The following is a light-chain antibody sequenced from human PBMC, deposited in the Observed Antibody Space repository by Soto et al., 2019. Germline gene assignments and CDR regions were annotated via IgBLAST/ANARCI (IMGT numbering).Light chain of an antibody. J-gene: IGLJ1*01. CDR3: CSYAGSSSSI. Sequence: QSALTQPASVSGSPGQSITISCSGTSSDVGTYNLVSWYQQYPGKAPRLMIYEVTKRPSGVSNRFSGSKSGNTASLTISGLQPEDVADYYCCSYAGSSSSIFGTGTKLTVL. V-gene: IGLV2-23*02. CDR1: SSDVGTYNL. CDR2: EVT.